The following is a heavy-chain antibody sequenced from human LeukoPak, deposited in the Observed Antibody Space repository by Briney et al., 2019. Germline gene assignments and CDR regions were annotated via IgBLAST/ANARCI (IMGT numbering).Heavy chain of an antibody. J-gene: IGHJ4*02. CDR3: AKATTYYYDSSGYYWNY. D-gene: IGHD3-22*01. V-gene: IGHV3-23*01. CDR1: GFTFSSYA. CDR2: ISGSGGST. Sequence: TGGSLRLSCAASGFTFSSYAMSWVRQAPGKGLEWVSAISGSGGSTYYADSVKGRFTISRDNSKNTLYLQMNSLRAEDTAVYYCAKATTYYYDSSGYYWNYWGQGTLVTVSS.